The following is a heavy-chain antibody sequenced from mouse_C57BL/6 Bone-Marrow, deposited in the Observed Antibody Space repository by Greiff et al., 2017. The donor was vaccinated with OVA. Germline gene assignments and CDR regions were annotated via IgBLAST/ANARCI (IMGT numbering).Heavy chain of an antibody. V-gene: IGHV1-59*01. Sequence: QVQLQQPGAELVRPGTSVKLSCKASGYTFTSYWMHWVKQRPGQGLEWIGVIDPSDSYTNYNQKFKGKATLTVDTSSSTAYMQLSSLTSEDSAVYYCAKGGYCFDYWGQGTTLTVSS. D-gene: IGHD1-1*02. CDR2: IDPSDSYT. CDR1: GYTFTSYW. CDR3: AKGGYCFDY. J-gene: IGHJ2*01.